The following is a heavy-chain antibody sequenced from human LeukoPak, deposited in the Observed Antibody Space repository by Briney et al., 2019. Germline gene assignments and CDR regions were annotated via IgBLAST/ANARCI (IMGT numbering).Heavy chain of an antibody. V-gene: IGHV1-46*01. CDR3: ARVMAWIQSDAFDI. CDR1: GYTFTRYY. CDR2: IHPSGDST. D-gene: IGHD5-18*01. Sequence: ASVKVSCKASGYTFTRYYMHWVRQAPGQGLEWMGIIHPSGDSTSYAQKFQGRVTMTRDTSTSTAYMELRSLRSDDTAVYYCARVMAWIQSDAFDIWGQGTMVTVSS. J-gene: IGHJ3*02.